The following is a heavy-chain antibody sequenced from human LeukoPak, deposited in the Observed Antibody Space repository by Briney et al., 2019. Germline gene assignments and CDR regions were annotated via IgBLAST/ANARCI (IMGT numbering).Heavy chain of an antibody. CDR3: ARQMRGWELPTGAFDI. Sequence: SETLSLTCTVSGGSISSGGYYWSWIRQYSGKGLEWIGYIYHSGSTYYNPSLKSRVTISVDRSKNQFSLKLSSVTAADTAVYYCARQMRGWELPTGAFDIWGQGTMVTVSS. J-gene: IGHJ3*02. D-gene: IGHD1-26*01. CDR2: IYHSGST. CDR1: GGSISSGGYY. V-gene: IGHV4-30-2*06.